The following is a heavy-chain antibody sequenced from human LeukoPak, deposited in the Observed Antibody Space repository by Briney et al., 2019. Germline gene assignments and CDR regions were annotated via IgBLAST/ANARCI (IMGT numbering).Heavy chain of an antibody. D-gene: IGHD1-1*01. CDR2: INRNGGRT. CDR3: LKDSGTVWNVVNYYFYF. Sequence: GGSLRLSCSASGFAFSTYVMHWVRQAPGKGLECISGINRNGGRTYYADSVKGRFTISRDNSKNTLYLQMSSLRAEDTAVYNCLKDSGTVWNVVNYYFYFWGQGTLVTVSS. V-gene: IGHV3-64D*06. J-gene: IGHJ4*02. CDR1: GFAFSTYV.